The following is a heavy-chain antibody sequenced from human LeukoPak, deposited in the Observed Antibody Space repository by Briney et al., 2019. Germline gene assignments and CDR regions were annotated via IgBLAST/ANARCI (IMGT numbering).Heavy chain of an antibody. Sequence: PSETLSLTCTVSGGSISSSSYYWGWIRQPPGKGLEWIGSIYYSGSTYYNPSLKSRVTISVDTSKNQFSLKLSSVTAADTAVYYCARRLGGRAFDYWGQGTLVTVSS. CDR1: GGSISSSSYY. V-gene: IGHV4-39*01. D-gene: IGHD3-16*01. J-gene: IGHJ4*02. CDR2: IYYSGST. CDR3: ARRLGGRAFDY.